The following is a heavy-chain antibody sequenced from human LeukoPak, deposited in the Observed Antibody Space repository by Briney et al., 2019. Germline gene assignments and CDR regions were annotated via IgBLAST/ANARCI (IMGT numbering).Heavy chain of an antibody. Sequence: PSETLSLTCTVSGGSISSYYWSWIRQPPGKGLEWIGYIYYSGSTNYNPSLKSRVTISVDTSKNQFSLKLSSVTAADTAVYYCAVTTVTPYYYCTMDVWGQGTTVTVSS. V-gene: IGHV4-59*01. D-gene: IGHD4-11*01. CDR2: IYYSGST. CDR3: AVTTVTPYYYCTMDV. CDR1: GGSISSYY. J-gene: IGHJ6*02.